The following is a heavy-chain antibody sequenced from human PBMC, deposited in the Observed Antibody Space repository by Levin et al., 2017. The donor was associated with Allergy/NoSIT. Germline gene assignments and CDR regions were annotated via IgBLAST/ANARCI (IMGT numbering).Heavy chain of an antibody. CDR1: GFTFTSYW. J-gene: IGHJ4*02. Sequence: GESLKISCAASGFTFTSYWMHWVRQAPGKGLVWVSRINSDGTSTNYADSVKGRFTISRDNAKNTLYLQMNSLRDEDTAVYYCARGASGYSYGWGQGTLVIVSS. D-gene: IGHD5-18*01. V-gene: IGHV3-74*01. CDR3: ARGASGYSYG. CDR2: INSDGTST.